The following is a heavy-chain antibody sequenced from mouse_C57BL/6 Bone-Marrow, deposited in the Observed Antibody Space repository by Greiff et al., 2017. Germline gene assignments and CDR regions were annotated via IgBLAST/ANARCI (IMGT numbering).Heavy chain of an antibody. D-gene: IGHD2-5*01. Sequence: QVQLQQPGAELVKPGASVKMSCKASGYTFTSYWITWVKQRPGQGLEWIGDIYPGSGSTNYNEKFKSKATLTVDTSSSTASMQLSSLTSEDSAVYYCARPYYSNSWYVDVWGTGTTVTVSS. J-gene: IGHJ1*03. CDR1: GYTFTSYW. V-gene: IGHV1-55*01. CDR3: ARPYYSNSWYVDV. CDR2: IYPGSGST.